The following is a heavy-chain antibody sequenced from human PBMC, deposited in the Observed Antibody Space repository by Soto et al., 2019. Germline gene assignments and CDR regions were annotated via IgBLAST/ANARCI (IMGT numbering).Heavy chain of an antibody. CDR3: ARTAGGRVRGAFDI. J-gene: IGHJ3*02. Sequence: DLEESGGGVVQPGTSLRLSCVASGVTFSSYGMHWVRQAPGKGLEWVAVIPNTENKKYYADSVKGRFTISRDNSQNTLFLQMDSLMSEDTAMYYCARTAGGRVRGAFDIWGQGTMVTVS. CDR1: GVTFSSYG. D-gene: IGHD6-13*01. V-gene: IGHV3-30-3*01. CDR2: IPNTENKK.